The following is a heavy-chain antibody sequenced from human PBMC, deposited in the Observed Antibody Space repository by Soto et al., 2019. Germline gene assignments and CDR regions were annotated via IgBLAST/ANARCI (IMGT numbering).Heavy chain of an antibody. CDR1: GFTFSSYW. D-gene: IGHD3-16*02. J-gene: IGHJ4*02. CDR3: ARNYDYVWGSYRYTPYYFDY. CDR2: IRQDGSEK. Sequence: PGGSLRLSCAASGFTFSSYWMSWVRQAPGKGLEWVANIRQDGSEKYYVDSVKGRFTISRDNAKNSLYLQMNSLRAEDTAVYYCARNYDYVWGSYRYTPYYFDYWGQGTLVTVSS. V-gene: IGHV3-7*03.